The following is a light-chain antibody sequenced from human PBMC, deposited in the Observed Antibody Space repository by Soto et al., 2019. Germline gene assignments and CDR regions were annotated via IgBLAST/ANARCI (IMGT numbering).Light chain of an antibody. J-gene: IGLJ1*01. V-gene: IGLV3-21*02. CDR2: DDA. CDR3: QVWDSASDQLYV. Sequence: LTQPPSVSVAPGQTARISCGGHNIGSKTVHWYQQMPGQAPVLVVYDDAHRPSGIPERFSGSNSGNTATLTISRVEAGDEAVYYCQVWDSASDQLYVFGTGTKLTVL. CDR1: NIGSKT.